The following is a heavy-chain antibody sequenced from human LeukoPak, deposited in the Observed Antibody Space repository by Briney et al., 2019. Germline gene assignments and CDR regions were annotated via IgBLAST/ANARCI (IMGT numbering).Heavy chain of an antibody. CDR1: GYTFTSYD. J-gene: IGHJ4*02. CDR3: ARGVGGYSYGYSFFDY. V-gene: IGHV1-8*01. Sequence: ASVKVSCKASGYTFTSYDINWVRQATGQGLEWMGWMNSNSGNTGYAQKFQGRVTMTRNTSISTAYMELSSLRSEDTAVYYCARGVGGYSYGYSFFDYWGQGTLVTVSS. D-gene: IGHD5-18*01. CDR2: MNSNSGNT.